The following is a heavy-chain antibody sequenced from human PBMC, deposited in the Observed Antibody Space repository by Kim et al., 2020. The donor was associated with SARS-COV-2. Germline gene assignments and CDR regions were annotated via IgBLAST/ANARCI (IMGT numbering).Heavy chain of an antibody. J-gene: IGHJ6*02. D-gene: IGHD6-13*01. V-gene: IGHV3-53*01. CDR1: GFTVSSNY. CDR2: IYSGGST. CDR3: ARDQGQQPPYYYYGMDV. Sequence: GGSLRLSCAASGFTVSSNYMSWVRQAPGKGLEWVSVIYSGGSTYYADSVKGRFTISRDNSKNTLYLQMNSLRAEDTAVYYCARDQGQQPPYYYYGMDVWGQGTTVTVSS.